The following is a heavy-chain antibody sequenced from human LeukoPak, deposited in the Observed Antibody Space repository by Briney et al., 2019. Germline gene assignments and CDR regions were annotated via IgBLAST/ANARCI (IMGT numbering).Heavy chain of an antibody. Sequence: GGSLRLSCAASGFTFSSDAMSWVRQAPGKGLEWVSAISASGGSTYYADSVKGRFTISRDNSKNTLYLQMNSLSAKDTALYYCAKGALWLGELPGWGQGTRVTVSS. J-gene: IGHJ4*02. CDR3: AKGALWLGELPG. CDR1: GFTFSSDA. CDR2: ISASGGST. V-gene: IGHV3-23*01. D-gene: IGHD3-10*01.